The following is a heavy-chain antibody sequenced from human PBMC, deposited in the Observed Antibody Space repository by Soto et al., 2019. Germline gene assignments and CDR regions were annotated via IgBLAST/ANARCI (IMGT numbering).Heavy chain of an antibody. V-gene: IGHV4-59*01. D-gene: IGHD3-22*01. CDR1: GGSISSYY. CDR3: ARTYDSSGPNSGGYGFDI. Sequence: QVQLRESGPGLVQPSETLSLTCTVSGGSISSYYWSWIRQPPGKGLEWIGYIYYSGSTNYNPSLKSRVTISVDTSKNQFSLKLSSVTAADTAVYYCARTYDSSGPNSGGYGFDIWGQGTMVTVSS. CDR2: IYYSGST. J-gene: IGHJ3*02.